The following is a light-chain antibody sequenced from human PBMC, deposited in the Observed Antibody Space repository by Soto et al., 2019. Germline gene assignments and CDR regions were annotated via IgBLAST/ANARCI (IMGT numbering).Light chain of an antibody. CDR2: DVS. V-gene: IGLV2-14*03. J-gene: IGLJ2*01. CDR3: SSHTSSNTPVV. Sequence: QSALTQPASVSGSPGQSITISCTGTSSDVGGYNYVSWYQHHPGKAPKLMIYDVSNRPSGVSDRFSGSKSGNTASLTVSGLQAADEADYYCSSHTSSNTPVVFGGGTKVTVL. CDR1: SSDVGGYNY.